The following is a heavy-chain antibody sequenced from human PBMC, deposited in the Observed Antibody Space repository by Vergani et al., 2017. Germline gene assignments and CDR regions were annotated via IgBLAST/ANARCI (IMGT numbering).Heavy chain of an antibody. V-gene: IGHV3-30*02. J-gene: IGHJ4*02. CDR2: IQFDGSNQ. CDR3: AKHFRGWGIDY. CDR1: GCTLSNYD. D-gene: IGHD3-16*01. Sequence: QVQLVESGGGVVQRGGSLRLSCATSGCTLSNYDMQWIRQGPGKGLEFVAFIQFDGSNQYYADSVKGRFTLSRDFSKNTLYLQMNSLRTDDTATYYCAKHFRGWGIDYWGKGTQVIVSS.